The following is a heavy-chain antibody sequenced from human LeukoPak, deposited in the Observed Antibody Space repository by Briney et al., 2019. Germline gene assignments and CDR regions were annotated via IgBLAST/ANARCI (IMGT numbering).Heavy chain of an antibody. V-gene: IGHV5-51*01. Sequence: GESLKISCKGSGYSFTNYWIGWVRQMPGEGLEWMGIIYPDDSDTRYSPSFEGQVIISVDKSISTAYLQWSSLKASDTAMYYCAXXXHCTXGVCYSNYYYYMDVWGKGTTVTVSS. CDR2: IYPDDSDT. CDR3: AXXXHCTXGVCYSNYYYYMDV. J-gene: IGHJ6*03. CDR1: GYSFTNYW. D-gene: IGHD2-8*01.